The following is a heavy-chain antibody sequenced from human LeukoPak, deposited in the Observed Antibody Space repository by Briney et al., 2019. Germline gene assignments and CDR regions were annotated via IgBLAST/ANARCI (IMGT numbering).Heavy chain of an antibody. CDR2: INHSGST. D-gene: IGHD5-12*01. V-gene: IGHV4-34*01. CDR3: ARGGLVATIDPGYFDY. J-gene: IGHJ4*02. CDR1: GGSFSGYY. Sequence: SETLSLTCAVYGGSFSGYYWSWIRQPPGKGLEWIGEINHSGSTNYNPSLRSRVTISVDTSKNQFSLKLSSVTAADTAVYYCARGGLVATIDPGYFDYWGQGTLVTVSS.